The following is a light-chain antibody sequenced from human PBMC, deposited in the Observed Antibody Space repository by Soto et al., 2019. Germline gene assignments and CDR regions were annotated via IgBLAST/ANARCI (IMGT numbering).Light chain of an antibody. J-gene: IGLJ2*01. Sequence: QAVVTQPPSVSGAPGQRVTISCTGSSSNIGAGYDVHWYQQLPGTAPKLLIYGNSNRPSGVPDRFSGSKSGPSASLAITGLQAEDEADYYCQSYDSSLSGLFGGGTKVTVL. V-gene: IGLV1-40*01. CDR3: QSYDSSLSGL. CDR1: SSNIGAGYD. CDR2: GNS.